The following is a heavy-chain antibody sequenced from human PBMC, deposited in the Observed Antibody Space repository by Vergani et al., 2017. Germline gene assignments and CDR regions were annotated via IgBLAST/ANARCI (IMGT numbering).Heavy chain of an antibody. D-gene: IGHD3-22*01. V-gene: IGHV1-69*01. CDR3: AREPLGDYDESSGPAPFDI. Sequence: QVQLVQSGAEVKKPGSSVKVSCKASGGTFSSYAISWVRQAPGQGLEWMGGIIPIFGTANYAQKFQGRVTITADESTSTAYMELSSLRSEDTAVYYCAREPLGDYDESSGPAPFDIWGQGTMVTVSS. J-gene: IGHJ3*02. CDR1: GGTFSSYA. CDR2: IIPIFGTA.